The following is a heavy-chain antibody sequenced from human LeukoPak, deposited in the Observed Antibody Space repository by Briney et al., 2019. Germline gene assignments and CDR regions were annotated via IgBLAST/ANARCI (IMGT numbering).Heavy chain of an antibody. J-gene: IGHJ4*02. CDR3: AGHRSYYDSSGYPLDY. Sequence: SVKVSCKASGGTFSSYAISWVRQAPGQGLEWMGRIIPILGIANYAQKFQGRVTITADKSTSTAYMELSSLRSEDTAVYYCAGHRSYYDSSGYPLDYWGQGTLVTVSS. CDR2: IIPILGIA. D-gene: IGHD3-22*01. CDR1: GGTFSSYA. V-gene: IGHV1-69*04.